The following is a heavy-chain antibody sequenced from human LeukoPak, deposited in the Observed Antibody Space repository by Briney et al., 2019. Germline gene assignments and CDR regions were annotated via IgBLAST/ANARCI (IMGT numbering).Heavy chain of an antibody. CDR3: AKASPPIVVVPAASDY. Sequence: PGGSLRLSCAASGFTFSSYAMSWVRQAPGKGLEWVSAISGSGGSTYYADSVKGRFTISRDNSKNTLYLQMNSLRAEDTAVYYCAKASPPIVVVPAASDYWGQGTLVTVSS. V-gene: IGHV3-23*01. J-gene: IGHJ4*02. CDR2: ISGSGGST. D-gene: IGHD2-2*01. CDR1: GFTFSSYA.